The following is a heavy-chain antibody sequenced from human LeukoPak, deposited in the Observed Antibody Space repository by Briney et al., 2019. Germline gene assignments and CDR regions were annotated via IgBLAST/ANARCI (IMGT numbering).Heavy chain of an antibody. CDR2: VNWHGTT. J-gene: IGHJ4*02. V-gene: IGHV3-43*01. CDR1: GFIFEDYT. CDR3: AKDLTYESSGSVIDH. D-gene: IGHD3-22*01. Sequence: GGSLRLSCAASGFIFEDYTMHWVRQVPGKTLEWVSLVNWHGTTYYADSLKGRFTISRDNSKDSLYLQKDSLRTEDTAFYYCAKDLTYESSGSVIDHWGLGTLVTVSS.